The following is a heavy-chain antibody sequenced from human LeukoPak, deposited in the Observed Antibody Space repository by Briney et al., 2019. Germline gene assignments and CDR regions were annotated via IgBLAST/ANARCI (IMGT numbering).Heavy chain of an antibody. J-gene: IGHJ4*02. Sequence: GGSLRLSCAASGFTFSSYWMSWVRQAPGKGLEWVASINQDGSEKYYLDSVKGRFTISRDNAKNSLDLQMNSLRVEDTGIYYCVKVAKYYYGSETYYFFEHWGQGTPVTASS. V-gene: IGHV3-7*01. CDR3: VKVAKYYYGSETYYFFEH. CDR1: GFTFSSYW. D-gene: IGHD3-10*01. CDR2: INQDGSEK.